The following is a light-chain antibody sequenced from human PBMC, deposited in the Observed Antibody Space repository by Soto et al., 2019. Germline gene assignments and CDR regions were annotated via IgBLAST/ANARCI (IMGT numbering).Light chain of an antibody. V-gene: IGKV3-11*01. CDR1: LNVNSY. Sequence: VLTQSTATLSLSPGERATLSCRASLNVNSYLAWYQQKPGQAPRLLIYDASNRAAGIPARFSGSGSGTDFTLTISSLEPEDFAIYYCQQRQYWPPITFGQGTRLAIK. CDR3: QQRQYWPPIT. CDR2: DAS. J-gene: IGKJ5*01.